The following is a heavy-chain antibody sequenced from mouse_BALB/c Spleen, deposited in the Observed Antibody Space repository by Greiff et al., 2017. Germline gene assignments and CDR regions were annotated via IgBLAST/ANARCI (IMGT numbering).Heavy chain of an antibody. CDR2: ISYSGST. J-gene: IGHJ4*01. V-gene: IGHV3-2*02. CDR3: AREVYYAMDY. Sequence: VQLKESGPGLVKPSQSLSLTCTVTGYSITSDYAWNWIRQFPGNKLEWMGYISYSGSTSYNPSLKSRTSITRDTSKNQFFLQLNSVTTEDTATYFCAREVYYAMDYWGQGTSVTVSS. CDR1: GYSITSDYA.